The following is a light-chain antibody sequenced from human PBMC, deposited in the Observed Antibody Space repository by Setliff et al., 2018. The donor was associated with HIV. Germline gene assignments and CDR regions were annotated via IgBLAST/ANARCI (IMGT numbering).Light chain of an antibody. CDR3: CSNTGSNTYV. CDR1: SSDVGRYDL. CDR2: QAT. V-gene: IGLV2-23*01. Sequence: QSVLAQPASVSGSPGQSITISCTGTSSDVGRYDLVSWYQQHPGKAPKLIIYQATKRPSGVSNRFSSSKSGNTASLTISGLQAEDEADYYCCSNTGSNTYVFGTGTKVTVL. J-gene: IGLJ1*01.